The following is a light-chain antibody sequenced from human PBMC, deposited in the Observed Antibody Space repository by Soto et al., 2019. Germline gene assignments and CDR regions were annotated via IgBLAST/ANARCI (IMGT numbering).Light chain of an antibody. J-gene: IGKJ3*01. CDR2: GAS. Sequence: EIVMTQSPATLSVSPGERATLSCRASQSVSSNLAWYQQKPGQAPRLLIYGASTRATGIPARFSGSGSGTEFTLTISSLQSEDFAVYYCHQYNNWPPAVFGPGTKVDIK. CDR3: HQYNNWPPAV. V-gene: IGKV3-15*01. CDR1: QSVSSN.